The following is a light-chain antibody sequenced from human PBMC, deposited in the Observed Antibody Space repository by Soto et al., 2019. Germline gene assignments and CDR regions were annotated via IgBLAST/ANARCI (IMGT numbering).Light chain of an antibody. CDR2: GAS. Sequence: VLPQSPDTLSLSPGDRVTLSCRASQSVRSTFLAWYQQKPGQAPRLLIYGASNRATGIPGRFSGSASGTDFHLTISRLEPVDSAVYYCQQYHDSPMITFGQGTKLEIK. CDR3: QQYHDSPMIT. J-gene: IGKJ2*01. V-gene: IGKV3-20*01. CDR1: QSVRSTF.